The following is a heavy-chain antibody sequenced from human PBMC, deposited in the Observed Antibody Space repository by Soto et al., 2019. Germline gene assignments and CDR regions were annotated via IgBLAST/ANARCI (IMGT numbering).Heavy chain of an antibody. V-gene: IGHV3-23*01. CDR1: GFTFSSYA. CDR3: AKDRALAAAGTFFGFF. J-gene: IGHJ4*02. Sequence: GGSLRLSCAASGFTFSSYAMSWVRQAPGKGLEWVSAISGSGGSTYYADSVKGRFTISRDNSKNTLYLQMNSLRAEDTAVYYCAKDRALAAAGTFFGFFWGQGTLVTVSS. D-gene: IGHD6-13*01. CDR2: ISGSGGST.